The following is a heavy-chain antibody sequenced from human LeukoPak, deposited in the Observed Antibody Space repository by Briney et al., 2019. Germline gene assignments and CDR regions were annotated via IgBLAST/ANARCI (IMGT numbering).Heavy chain of an antibody. CDR2: IYYSGST. CDR1: GGSISSYN. V-gene: IGHV4-59*12. Sequence: SETLSLTCTVSGGSISSYNWSWIRQPPGKGLEWIGYIYYSGSTNYNPSLKSRVTISVDTSKNQFSLKLSSVTAADTAVYYCARVSLVRGAPDYYFDYWGQGTLVTVPS. D-gene: IGHD3-10*01. J-gene: IGHJ4*02. CDR3: ARVSLVRGAPDYYFDY.